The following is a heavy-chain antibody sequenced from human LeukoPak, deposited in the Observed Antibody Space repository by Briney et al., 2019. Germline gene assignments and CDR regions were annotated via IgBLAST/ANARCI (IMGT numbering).Heavy chain of an antibody. Sequence: ASVTVSCKASGYTFTSYYMHWVRQAPGQGLEWMGIINPSGGSTSYAQKFQGRVTMTRDTSTSTVYMELSSLRSEDTAVYYCAREARDIVVVPSRGFDYWGQGTLVTVSS. V-gene: IGHV1-46*01. CDR3: AREARDIVVVPSRGFDY. J-gene: IGHJ4*02. D-gene: IGHD2-2*01. CDR2: INPSGGST. CDR1: GYTFTSYY.